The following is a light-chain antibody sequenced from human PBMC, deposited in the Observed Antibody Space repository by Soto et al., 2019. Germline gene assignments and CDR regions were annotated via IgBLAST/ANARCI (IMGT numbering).Light chain of an antibody. Sequence: QSALTQPPSASGAPGQTVTISCSGGSSNIAGNAINWFQQLPGMAPKLLIYSGDHRPSGVPDRFSGSKSGTSASLAIIGLQSEDEADYYCATWADSLKTYVFGTGTKVTVL. CDR3: ATWADSLKTYV. CDR1: SSNIAGNA. J-gene: IGLJ1*01. V-gene: IGLV1-44*01. CDR2: SGD.